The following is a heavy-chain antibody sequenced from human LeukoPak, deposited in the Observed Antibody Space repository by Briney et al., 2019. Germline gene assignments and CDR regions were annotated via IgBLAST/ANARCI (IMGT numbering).Heavy chain of an antibody. J-gene: IGHJ4*02. CDR3: ASLEMATQTRFDY. CDR2: INHSGST. V-gene: IGHV4-34*01. CDR1: GGSFSGYY. Sequence: PSETLSLTCAVYGGSFSGYYWSWIRQPPGKGLEWIGEINHSGSTNYNPSLKSRVTISVDTSKNQFSLTLSSVTAADTAVYYCASLEMATQTRFDYWGQGTLVTVSS. D-gene: IGHD5-24*01.